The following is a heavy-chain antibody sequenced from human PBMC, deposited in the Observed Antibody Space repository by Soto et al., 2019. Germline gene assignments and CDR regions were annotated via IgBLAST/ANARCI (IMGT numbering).Heavy chain of an antibody. D-gene: IGHD6-19*01. CDR3: ARASSRGGWVVDY. V-gene: IGHV4-31*03. CDR2: IYYSGST. Sequence: QVQLQESGPGLVKPSQTLSLTCTVSGGSISSGGYYWSWIRQHPGKGLEWIGYIYYSGSTYYNPSLKSRVTISVDTSKNQFSLKLSSVTAADTAVCYCARASSRGGWVVDYWGQGTLVTVSS. CDR1: GGSISSGGYY. J-gene: IGHJ4*02.